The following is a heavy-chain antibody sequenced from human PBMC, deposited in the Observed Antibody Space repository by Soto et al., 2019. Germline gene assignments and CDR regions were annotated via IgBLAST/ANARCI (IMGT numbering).Heavy chain of an antibody. V-gene: IGHV1-69*13. D-gene: IGHD1-26*01. J-gene: IGHJ5*02. CDR1: GGTFSSYA. Sequence: SVKVSCKASGGTFSSYAISWVRQAPGQGLEWMGGIIPIFGTANYAQKFQGRVTITADESTSTAYMELSSLRSEDTAVYYCARDIVGATNWFDPWGQGTLVTVS. CDR3: ARDIVGATNWFDP. CDR2: IIPIFGTA.